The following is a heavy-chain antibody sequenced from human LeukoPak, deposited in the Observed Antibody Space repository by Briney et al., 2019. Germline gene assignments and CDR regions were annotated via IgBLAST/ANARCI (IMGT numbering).Heavy chain of an antibody. CDR3: ARSVRGPSTIASSRFDP. D-gene: IGHD5/OR15-5a*01. J-gene: IGHJ5*02. Sequence: SETLSLTCTVSGGSISSYYWSWIRQPAGKGLEWIGRIYTSGSTNYNPSLKSRVTMSVDTSKNQFSLKLSSVTAADTAVYYCARSVRGPSTIASSRFDPWGQGTQVTVSS. CDR1: GGSISSYY. V-gene: IGHV4-4*07. CDR2: IYTSGST.